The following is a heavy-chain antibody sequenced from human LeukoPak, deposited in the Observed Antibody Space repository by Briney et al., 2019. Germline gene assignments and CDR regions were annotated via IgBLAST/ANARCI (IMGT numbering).Heavy chain of an antibody. CDR1: GGSTNSDDYY. CDR2: MSFSGST. V-gene: IGHV4-30-4*01. Sequence: SETLSLTCTVSGGSTNSDDYYWNWIRQPPGKGLEWIGYMSFSGSTYYNPSLKSRVTISVDTSKNQFSLKLSSVTAADTAVYYCARDRTYYGMDVWGQGTTVTVSS. CDR3: ARDRTYYGMDV. J-gene: IGHJ6*02.